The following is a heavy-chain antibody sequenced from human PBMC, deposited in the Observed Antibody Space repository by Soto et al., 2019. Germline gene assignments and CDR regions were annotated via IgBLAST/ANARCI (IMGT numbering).Heavy chain of an antibody. CDR1: WFTVSSNY. J-gene: IGHJ6*03. V-gene: IGHV3-53*04. CDR2: IYSGGST. D-gene: IGHD2-15*01. CDR3: ARERRGCSGGSCYRDYYYYMDV. Sequence: GGSLRLSCATSWFTVSSNYISLVPQAPGKGLEWVSVIYSGGSTYYADSVKGRFTISRNNSKNTLYLQMNSLRAEDTAVYYCARERRGCSGGSCYRDYYYYMDVWGKGTTVTVSS.